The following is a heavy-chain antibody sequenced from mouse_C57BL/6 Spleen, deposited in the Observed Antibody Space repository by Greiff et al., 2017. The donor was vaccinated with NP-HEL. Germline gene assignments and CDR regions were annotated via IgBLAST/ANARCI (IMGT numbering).Heavy chain of an antibody. CDR3: ARSTGDYYGSSFDY. CDR1: GYTFTSYW. V-gene: IGHV1-69*01. J-gene: IGHJ2*01. D-gene: IGHD1-1*01. Sequence: VQLQQPGAELVMPGASVKLSCKASGYTFTSYWMHWVKQRPGQGLEWIGEIDPSDSYTNYNQKFKGKSTLTVDKSSSTAYMQLSSLTSEDSAVYYCARSTGDYYGSSFDYWGQGTTLTVSS. CDR2: IDPSDSYT.